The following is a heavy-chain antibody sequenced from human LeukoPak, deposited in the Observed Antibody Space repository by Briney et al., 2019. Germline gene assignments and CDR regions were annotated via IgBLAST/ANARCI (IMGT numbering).Heavy chain of an antibody. CDR3: ARSSNSSSWYLGVYYMDV. D-gene: IGHD6-13*01. V-gene: IGHV1-69*06. CDR1: GYTFTNYG. J-gene: IGHJ6*03. Sequence: SVKVSCKASGYTFTNYGISWVRQAPGQGLEWMGGIIPIFGTANYAQKFQGRVTITADKSTSTAYMELSSLRSEDTAVYYCARSSNSSSWYLGVYYMDVWGKGTTVTVSS. CDR2: IIPIFGTA.